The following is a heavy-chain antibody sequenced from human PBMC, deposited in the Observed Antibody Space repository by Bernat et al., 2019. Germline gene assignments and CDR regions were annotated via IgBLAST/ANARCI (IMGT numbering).Heavy chain of an antibody. Sequence: QVQLVESGGGVVQPGRSLRLSCAASGFTFSSYAMHWVRQAPGKGLEWVAVISYDGSNKYYADSVKGRFTISRDNSKNTLYLQMNSLRAEDTAVYYCARDTGGRTRYDYWGQGTLVTVSS. J-gene: IGHJ4*02. CDR3: ARDTGGRTRYDY. V-gene: IGHV3-30-3*01. CDR2: ISYDGSNK. D-gene: IGHD3-10*01. CDR1: GFTFSSYA.